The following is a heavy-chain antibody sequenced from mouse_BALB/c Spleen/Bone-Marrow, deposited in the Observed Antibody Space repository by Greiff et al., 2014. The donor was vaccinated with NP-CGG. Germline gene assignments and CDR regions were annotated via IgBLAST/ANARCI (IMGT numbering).Heavy chain of an antibody. V-gene: IGHV1-80*01. CDR1: GYAFSRSW. D-gene: IGHD1-1*01. CDR2: IYPGDDDT. Sequence: VQLQQSGAELVRPGSSVKISCKASGYAFSRSWMNWVKQRPGQGLEWIGQIYPGDDDTNYSGKFKGRATLTADKSSGTVYMQLSSLTSEDSAVYFCAGSTPLAYWGQGTLVTVSA. J-gene: IGHJ3*01. CDR3: AGSTPLAY.